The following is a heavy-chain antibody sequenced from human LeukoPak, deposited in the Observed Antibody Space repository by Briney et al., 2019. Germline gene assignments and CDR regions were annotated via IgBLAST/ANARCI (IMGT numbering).Heavy chain of an antibody. V-gene: IGHV1-18*01. CDR1: VFAFSSYG. CDR2: ISAHNGNT. J-gene: IGHJ3*02. Sequence: ASVKLSCKSSVFAFSSYGNSWVRQAPGQGLEWMGWISAHNGNTNYAQKFQGRVAMTTDTSTSTSYMELRSLRSDDTAVYYCAIQSMTENERGDDAVDIWGQGTMVTVSS. CDR3: AIQSMTENERGDDAVDI. D-gene: IGHD2/OR15-2a*01.